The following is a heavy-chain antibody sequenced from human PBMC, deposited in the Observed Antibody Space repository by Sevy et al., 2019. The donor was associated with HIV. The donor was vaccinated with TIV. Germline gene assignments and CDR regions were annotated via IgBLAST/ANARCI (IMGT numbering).Heavy chain of an antibody. J-gene: IGHJ4*02. V-gene: IGHV3-9*01. Sequence: GGSLRLSCAASGFTFGDYTMHWVRQAPGKGLEWVSGISWNGDNMAYADSLKGRFTISRDNARNSLFLQMSNLKPEDTAFYYCSRGTTWSGIEELWGQGTLVTVSS. CDR1: GFTFGDYT. CDR3: SRGTTWSGIEEL. CDR2: ISWNGDNM. D-gene: IGHD6-13*01.